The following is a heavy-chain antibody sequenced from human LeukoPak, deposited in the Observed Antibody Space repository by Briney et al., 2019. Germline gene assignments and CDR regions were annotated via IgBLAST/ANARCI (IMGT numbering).Heavy chain of an antibody. CDR1: RFTFSNYW. D-gene: IGHD2/OR15-2a*01. CDR2: IKQDGSEK. V-gene: IGHV3-7*01. Sequence: GGSLRLSCAASRFTFSNYWMSWVRQAPGKGLEWVANIKQDGSEKYYVDSVKGRFTISRDNAKNSLYLQMNSLRAEDTAIYYCARDYQYGYSTNWYHLAQIDYWGQGTLVTVSS. CDR3: ARDYQYGYSTNWYHLAQIDY. J-gene: IGHJ4*02.